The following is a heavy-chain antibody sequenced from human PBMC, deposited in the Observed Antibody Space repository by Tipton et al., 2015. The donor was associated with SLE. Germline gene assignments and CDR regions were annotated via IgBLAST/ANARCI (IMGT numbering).Heavy chain of an antibody. V-gene: IGHV3-23*01. CDR2: SSGSGGST. J-gene: IGHJ3*02. Sequence: SLRLSCAASGFTFSSYAMSWVRQAPGEGLEWVSASSGSGGSTYYADSVKGRVTISRDNAKNSLYLKMNRLRAEDTAVYYCARHGGLLDAFDIWGQGTMVTVPS. CDR3: ARHGGLLDAFDI. CDR1: GFTFSSYA. D-gene: IGHD1-26*01.